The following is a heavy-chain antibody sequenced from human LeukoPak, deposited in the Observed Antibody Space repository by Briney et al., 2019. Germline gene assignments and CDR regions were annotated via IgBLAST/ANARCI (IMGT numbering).Heavy chain of an antibody. CDR1: GGFISSSSYY. CDR3: ARHPQLERRYPNWFDP. CDR2: IYYSGST. D-gene: IGHD1-1*01. J-gene: IGHJ5*02. Sequence: PSETLSLTCTVSGGFISSSSYYWGWIRQPPGKGLEWIGSIYYSGSTYYNPSLKSRVTISVDTSKNQFSLKLSSVTAADTAVYYCARHPQLERRYPNWFDPWGQGTLVTVSS. V-gene: IGHV4-39*01.